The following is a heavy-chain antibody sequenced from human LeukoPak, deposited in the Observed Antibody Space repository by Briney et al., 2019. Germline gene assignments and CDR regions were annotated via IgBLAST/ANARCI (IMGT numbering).Heavy chain of an antibody. Sequence: SQTLSLTCAISVDSVSSNSAAWNWIRQSPSRGLDWVVRTYYRSKWYNDYAVSVKSRITINTDTSKNPFSLQLNSVTPEDTAVYYCATEWGSGWYPYYYYYYGMDVWGQGTTVTVSS. CDR3: ATEWGSGWYPYYYYYYGMDV. J-gene: IGHJ6*02. D-gene: IGHD6-19*01. CDR2: TYYRSKWYN. CDR1: VDSVSSNSAA. V-gene: IGHV6-1*01.